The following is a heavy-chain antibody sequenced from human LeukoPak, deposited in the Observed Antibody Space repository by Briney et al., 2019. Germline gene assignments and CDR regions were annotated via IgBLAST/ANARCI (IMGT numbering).Heavy chain of an antibody. CDR1: GGSFSGYY. J-gene: IGHJ4*02. D-gene: IGHD2-2*01. CDR2: INHSGST. V-gene: IGHV4-34*01. CDR3: ARGDCSSTSRSFDY. Sequence: SETLSLTCAVYGGSFSGYYSSWIRQPPGKGLEWIGEINHSGSTNYNPSLKSRVTISVDTSKNQFSLKLSSVTAADTAVYYCARGDCSSTSRSFDYWGQRTQLTVSS.